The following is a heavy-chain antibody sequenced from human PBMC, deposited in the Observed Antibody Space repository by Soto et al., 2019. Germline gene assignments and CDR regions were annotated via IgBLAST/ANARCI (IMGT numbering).Heavy chain of an antibody. J-gene: IGHJ4*02. CDR3: TKAPTTSSGWYSSPEYYFHS. Sequence: EVQLLESGGGLEQFGKSLRLSCAASGFTFSGYAMSWVRQAPGKGLEWVSGISISGGNTYYADSVKGRCTISRDNSKNTLYLQMNSLRAEDTAVYYCTKAPTTSSGWYSSPEYYFHSWGQGTLVTVSS. CDR1: GFTFSGYA. CDR2: ISISGGNT. D-gene: IGHD6-19*01. V-gene: IGHV3-23*01.